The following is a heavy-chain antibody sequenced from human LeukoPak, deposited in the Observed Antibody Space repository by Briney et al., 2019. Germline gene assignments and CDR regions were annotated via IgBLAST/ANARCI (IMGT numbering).Heavy chain of an antibody. D-gene: IGHD3-22*01. J-gene: IGHJ4*02. Sequence: HRASVKVSCKVSGYTLTELSMHWVRQAPGKGLEWMGGFDPEDGETIYAQKFQGRVTMTEDTSTDTAYMELSSLRSEDTAVYYCATSGQWLLLSFDYWGRGTLVTVSS. CDR1: GYTLTELS. CDR3: ATSGQWLLLSFDY. CDR2: FDPEDGET. V-gene: IGHV1-24*01.